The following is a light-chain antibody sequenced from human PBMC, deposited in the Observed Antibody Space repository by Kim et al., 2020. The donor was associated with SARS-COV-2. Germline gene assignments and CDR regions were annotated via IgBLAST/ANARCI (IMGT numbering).Light chain of an antibody. CDR3: QVWGSDSDHQGV. J-gene: IGLJ3*02. CDR2: YDS. CDR1: NIGTKS. Sequence: SYELTQPPSVSVAPGKTARITCGGNNIGTKSVHWYQQKPGQAPVLVIFYDSDRPSGIPERFSGSNSGNTATLTISRVEAGDEADYYCQVWGSDSDHQGVFGGGTKLTVL. V-gene: IGLV3-21*01.